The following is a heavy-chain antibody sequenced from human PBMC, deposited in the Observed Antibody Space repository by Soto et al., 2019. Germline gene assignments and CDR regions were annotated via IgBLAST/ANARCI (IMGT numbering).Heavy chain of an antibody. D-gene: IGHD2-15*01. V-gene: IGHV1-3*05. J-gene: IGHJ4*02. CDR3: AGGEWWLFDY. CDR2: INAGNGNT. CDR1: GYTFTSYA. Sequence: QVQLVQSGAEEKKPGASVKVSCKASGYTFTSYAMHWVRQAPGQRLEWMGWINAGNGNTKYSQKFQGRVTITRDTSASTAYMVLSILRAEDTAVYDCAGGEWWLFDYWGQGTLVTVSS.